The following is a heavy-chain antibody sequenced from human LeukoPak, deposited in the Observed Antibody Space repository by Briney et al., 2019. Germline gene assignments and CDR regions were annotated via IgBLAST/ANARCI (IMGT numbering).Heavy chain of an antibody. J-gene: IGHJ4*02. Sequence: PSEALSLTCALYGGSFSGYYWSWIRQHPGNGLEWIGEINNSGSTNYNPSLKSRDTILVDTSKNQFSLKLSSVTAADTAVYYCARGRYLTGYFDYWGQGTLVTVSS. CDR2: INNSGST. CDR3: ARGRYLTGYFDY. V-gene: IGHV4-34*01. D-gene: IGHD3-9*01. CDR1: GGSFSGYY.